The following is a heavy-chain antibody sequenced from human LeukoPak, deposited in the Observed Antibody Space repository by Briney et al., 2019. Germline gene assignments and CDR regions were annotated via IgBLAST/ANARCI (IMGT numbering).Heavy chain of an antibody. CDR2: VHYSETS. CDR1: SGSSSSYY. Sequence: PSETLSLTCTVSSGSSSSYYWSWIRQPPGKGLEGIGHVHYSETSRYNPSLESRVSITVDTSKNHFSLRLSSVTAADTAVYYCAGGNPSGRPGIGFDYWGQGALVTVSS. D-gene: IGHD1-26*01. CDR3: AGGNPSGRPGIGFDY. J-gene: IGHJ4*02. V-gene: IGHV4-59*01.